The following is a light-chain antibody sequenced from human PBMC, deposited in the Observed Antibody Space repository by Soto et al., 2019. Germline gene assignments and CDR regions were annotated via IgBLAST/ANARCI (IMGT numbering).Light chain of an antibody. Sequence: QSALTQPASVSGSPGQSITISCTGTSSDVGAYNSVSWYQQHPGKAPKLMISEVSNRPSGVSSRFSGSKSGNTASLTISGLQAEDEADYYCSSYTSSTTRVFGGGTQLTVL. J-gene: IGLJ3*02. CDR1: SSDVGAYNS. V-gene: IGLV2-14*01. CDR3: SSYTSSTTRV. CDR2: EVS.